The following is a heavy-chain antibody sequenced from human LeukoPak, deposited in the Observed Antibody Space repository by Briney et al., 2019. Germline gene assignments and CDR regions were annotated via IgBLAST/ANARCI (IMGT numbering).Heavy chain of an antibody. CDR1: GYTFTDYY. V-gene: IGHV1-2*02. D-gene: IGHD2-2*01. J-gene: IGHJ4*02. CDR2: INPNDGDT. Sequence: ASVKVSCTASGYTFTDYYMHWVRQAPGQGFEWMGWINPNDGDTIYAQNFQGRFTMPRDKFISTAHMEVSRLRSDDTAVYYCARSNFLYCSNTTCLFDYWGQVTLVTASS. CDR3: ARSNFLYCSNTTCLFDY.